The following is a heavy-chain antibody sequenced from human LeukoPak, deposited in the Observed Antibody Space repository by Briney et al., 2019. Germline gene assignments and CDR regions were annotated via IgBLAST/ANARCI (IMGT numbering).Heavy chain of an antibody. Sequence: PGGSLRLSCAASGFTFSSYSMNWVRQAPGKGLEWVSSISSSSSYIYYADSVKGRFTISRDNAKNSLYLQMNSLRAEDTAVYYCAGDYYDSSGYCPEFDYWGQGTLVTVSS. J-gene: IGHJ4*02. CDR1: GFTFSSYS. CDR3: AGDYYDSSGYCPEFDY. V-gene: IGHV3-21*01. D-gene: IGHD3-22*01. CDR2: ISSSSSYI.